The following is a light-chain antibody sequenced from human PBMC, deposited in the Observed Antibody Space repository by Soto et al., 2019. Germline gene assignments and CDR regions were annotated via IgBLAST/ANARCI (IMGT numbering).Light chain of an antibody. Sequence: EIVLTQSPATLSLSPGERATLSCRASQSISSYLAWYQQKPGQAPRLLIYDASNRATGIPARFSGSGSGTDVTLTISSLEPEDFAVYYCQQRDNWPPTWTFGQGTKVGIK. CDR3: QQRDNWPPTWT. V-gene: IGKV3-11*01. CDR1: QSISSY. J-gene: IGKJ1*01. CDR2: DAS.